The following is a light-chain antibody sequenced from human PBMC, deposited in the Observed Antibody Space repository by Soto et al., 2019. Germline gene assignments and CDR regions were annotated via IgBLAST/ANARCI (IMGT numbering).Light chain of an antibody. CDR3: CSYTGTYTWV. J-gene: IGLJ3*02. CDR2: DVS. CDR1: SSDVGGYNY. Sequence: QSALTQPCSVSGSPGQSVTFSCTGTSSDVGGYNYVSWYQQHPGEAPKVMIYDVSKRPSGVPDRFSGSKSGNTASLTISGLQAEDEADYYCCSYTGTYTWVFGGGTQLTVL. V-gene: IGLV2-11*01.